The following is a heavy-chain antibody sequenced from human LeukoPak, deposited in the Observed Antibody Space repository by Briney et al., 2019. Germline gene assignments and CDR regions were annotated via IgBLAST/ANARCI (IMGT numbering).Heavy chain of an antibody. D-gene: IGHD1-26*01. CDR3: ARDGGSYYWTNAFDI. CDR2: IKQDGSEK. Sequence: GGSLRLSCAASGFTFSSYWMSWVRQAPGKGLEWVANIKQDGSEKYYVDSVKGRLTISRDNAKNSLYLQMNSLRAEDTAVYYCARDGGSYYWTNAFDIWGQGTMVTVSS. V-gene: IGHV3-7*01. J-gene: IGHJ3*02. CDR1: GFTFSSYW.